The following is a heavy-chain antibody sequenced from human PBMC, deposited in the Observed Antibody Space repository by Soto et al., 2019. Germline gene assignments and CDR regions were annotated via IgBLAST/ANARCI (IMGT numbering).Heavy chain of an antibody. CDR1: GGTLTRHA. CDR2: IIQIVGTP. D-gene: IGHD3-16*01. CDR3: AGVSRGFNDLAP. J-gene: IGHJ5*02. Sequence: QVQLVQSGTEVKKPGSSVKVSCKASGGTLTRHAIHWVRQAPGHGLEWMGGIIQIVGTPIYAQRFQGRITITEDHATRTAYMDLTNLRSDDMAVYYCAGVSRGFNDLAPWGQGTLVTVSS. V-gene: IGHV1-69*12.